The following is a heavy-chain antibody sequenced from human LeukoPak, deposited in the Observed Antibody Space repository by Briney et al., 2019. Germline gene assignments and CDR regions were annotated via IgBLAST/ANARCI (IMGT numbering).Heavy chain of an antibody. J-gene: IGHJ3*02. V-gene: IGHV4-39*07. CDR3: ARDTKSYYGSWMGAFDI. Sequence: SETLSLTCTVSGASISSSSFYWGWIRQPPGKGLEWIGEINHSGSTNYNPSLKSRVTISVDTSKNQFSLKLSSVTAADTAVYYCARDTKSYYGSWMGAFDIWGQGTMVTVSS. CDR2: INHSGST. D-gene: IGHD3-10*01. CDR1: GASISSSSFY.